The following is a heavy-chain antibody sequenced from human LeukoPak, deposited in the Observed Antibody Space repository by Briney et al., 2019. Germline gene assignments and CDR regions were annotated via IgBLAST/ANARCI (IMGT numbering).Heavy chain of an antibody. CDR1: GVSISSGSYY. J-gene: IGHJ6*02. CDR3: ASGRYCSSTSCYEAYYYGMDV. CDR2: IYTSGST. D-gene: IGHD2-2*01. V-gene: IGHV4-61*02. Sequence: MPSETLSLTCTVSGVSISSGSYYWSWIRQPAGKGLEWIGRIYTSGSTNYNPSLKSRVTISVDTSKNQFSLKLSSVTAADTAVYYCASGRYCSSTSCYEAYYYGMDVWGQGTTVTVSS.